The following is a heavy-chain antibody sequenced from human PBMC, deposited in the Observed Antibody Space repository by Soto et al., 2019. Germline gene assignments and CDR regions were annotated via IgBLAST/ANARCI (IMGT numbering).Heavy chain of an antibody. Sequence: QVQLVQSGAEVKKPGASVKVSCKASGYTFTNYVISWLRQAPGQGLEWMGWISHWGNTNYAQKLQGRVTMTTDTSASTAFMELRSLRSDDTAMYFCARDLDGSGSYYTDYWGQGTLVTVSS. V-gene: IGHV1-18*01. CDR2: ISHWGNT. J-gene: IGHJ4*02. CDR3: ARDLDGSGSYYTDY. D-gene: IGHD3-10*01. CDR1: GYTFTNYV.